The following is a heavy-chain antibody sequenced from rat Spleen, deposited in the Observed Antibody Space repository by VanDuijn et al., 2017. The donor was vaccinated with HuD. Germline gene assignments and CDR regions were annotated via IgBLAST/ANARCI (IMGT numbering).Heavy chain of an antibody. CDR2: ISYDGSST. CDR3: ARPNYPGFNYFDY. CDR1: GFTFSDYY. J-gene: IGHJ2*01. D-gene: IGHD1-4*01. Sequence: EVQLVESDGGLVQTGRSLKLSCAASGFTFSDYYMAWVRQAPTKGLEWVATISYDGSSTYYRDSVKGRFTISRDNTKSTLYLQIDSLRSEDTATYYCARPNYPGFNYFDYWGQGVMVTVSS. V-gene: IGHV5-29*01.